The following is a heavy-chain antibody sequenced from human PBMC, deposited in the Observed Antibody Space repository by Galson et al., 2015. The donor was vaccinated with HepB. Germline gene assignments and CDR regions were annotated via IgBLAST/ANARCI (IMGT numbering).Heavy chain of an antibody. Sequence: SVKVSCKASGYTFTSYAMHWVRQAPGQRLEWMGWINAGNGNTKYSQKFQGRVTITRDTSASTAYMELSSLRSEDTAVYYCARTALPFSTVTMGPNTGTYFDYWGQGTLVTVSS. CDR3: ARTALPFSTVTMGPNTGTYFDY. D-gene: IGHD4-17*01. CDR2: INAGNGNT. CDR1: GYTFTSYA. J-gene: IGHJ4*02. V-gene: IGHV1-3*01.